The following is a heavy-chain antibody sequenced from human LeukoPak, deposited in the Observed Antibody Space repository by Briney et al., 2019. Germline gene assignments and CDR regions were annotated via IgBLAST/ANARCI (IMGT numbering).Heavy chain of an antibody. Sequence: GGSLRLSCAASGFTFSTYNMNWVRQAPGKGLEWISYISTSSSSIYYADSVKGRFTISRDNSKNTLYLQMNSLRAEDTAVYYCANLYSWNDEIDYWGQGTLVTVSS. CDR2: ISTSSSSI. V-gene: IGHV3-48*01. D-gene: IGHD1-1*01. J-gene: IGHJ4*02. CDR1: GFTFSTYN. CDR3: ANLYSWNDEIDY.